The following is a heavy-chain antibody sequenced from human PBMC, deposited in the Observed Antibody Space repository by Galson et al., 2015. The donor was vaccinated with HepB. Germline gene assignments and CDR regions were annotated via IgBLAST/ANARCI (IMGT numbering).Heavy chain of an antibody. D-gene: IGHD2-2*01. V-gene: IGHV1-3*01. Sequence: SVKVSCKASGYTFTSYAIHWVRQAPGQRLEWMGWINAGNGYTEYSQKFQGRVTFTTDTSASTAYMELRSLTSEDTAVYYCARVLVVPAATYYYFYMDVRGKGTTVTVSS. CDR1: GYTFTSYA. CDR2: INAGNGYT. J-gene: IGHJ6*03. CDR3: ARVLVVPAATYYYFYMDV.